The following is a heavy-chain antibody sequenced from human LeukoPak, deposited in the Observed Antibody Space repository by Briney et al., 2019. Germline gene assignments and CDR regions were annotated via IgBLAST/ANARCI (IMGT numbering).Heavy chain of an antibody. CDR2: INPNSGGT. D-gene: IGHD3-10*01. CDR1: GYIFTDHF. J-gene: IGHJ4*02. V-gene: IGHV1-2*02. Sequence: GAPVKVSCKASGYIFTDHFMQWVRHAPGQGLEWMGWINPNSGGTSYAQKFKGRVTMTRDTSISTVYMELSRLGSDDTAVYYCARDYELGTPGSAYEFFDYWGQGTLVTVSS. CDR3: ARDYELGTPGSAYEFFDY.